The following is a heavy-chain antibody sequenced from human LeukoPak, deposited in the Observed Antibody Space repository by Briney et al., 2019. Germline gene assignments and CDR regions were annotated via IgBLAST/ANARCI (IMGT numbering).Heavy chain of an antibody. Sequence: PSETLSLTCAVYGGSFSGYYWSWIRQPPGKGLEWIGEINHSGSTNYNPSLKSRVTISVDTSKNQFSLKLSSVTAADTAVYYCARGPVYYYGSGSSYYYYGMDVWGQGTTVTVSS. D-gene: IGHD3-10*01. CDR1: GGSFSGYY. J-gene: IGHJ6*02. CDR3: ARGPVYYYGSGSSYYYYGMDV. CDR2: INHSGST. V-gene: IGHV4-34*01.